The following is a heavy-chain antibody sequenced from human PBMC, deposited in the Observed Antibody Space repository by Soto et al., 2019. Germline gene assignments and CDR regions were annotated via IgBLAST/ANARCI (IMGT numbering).Heavy chain of an antibody. CDR1: GYTFTSYG. CDR2: ISAYNGNT. CDR3: AREGIVVVPDAIGDYYGMDV. V-gene: IGHV1-18*04. Sequence: ASVKVSCKASGYTFTSYGISWVRQAPGQGLEWMGWISAYNGNTNYAQKLQGRVTMTTDTSTRTAYMELRSLRSDDTAVYYCAREGIVVVPDAIGDYYGMDVWGQGNTVTVSS. J-gene: IGHJ6*02. D-gene: IGHD2-2*01.